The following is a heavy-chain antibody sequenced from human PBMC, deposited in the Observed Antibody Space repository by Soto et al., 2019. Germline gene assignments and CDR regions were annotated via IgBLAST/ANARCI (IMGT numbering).Heavy chain of an antibody. CDR1: GGSISSGGYS. J-gene: IGHJ5*02. CDR3: ARAYYYGSGSLNLFDP. CDR2: IYHSGST. D-gene: IGHD3-10*01. Sequence: SETLSLTCAVSGGSISSGGYSWSWIRQPPGKGLEWIGYIYHSGSTYYNPSLKSRVTISVDRSKNQFSLKLSSVTAADTAVYYCARAYYYGSGSLNLFDPWGQGTLVTVSS. V-gene: IGHV4-30-2*01.